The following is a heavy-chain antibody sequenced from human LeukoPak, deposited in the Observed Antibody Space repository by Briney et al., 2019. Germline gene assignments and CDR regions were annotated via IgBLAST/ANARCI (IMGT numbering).Heavy chain of an antibody. Sequence: SETLSLTCTVPGYSISSGYYWGWIRQPPGKGLEWIGSIYHSGSTYYNPSLKSRVTISVDTSKNQFSLKLSSVTAADTAVYYCARDQGRGLWFGELLPFDYWGQGTLVTVSS. CDR2: IYHSGST. D-gene: IGHD3-10*01. J-gene: IGHJ4*02. V-gene: IGHV4-38-2*02. CDR1: GYSISSGYY. CDR3: ARDQGRGLWFGELLPFDY.